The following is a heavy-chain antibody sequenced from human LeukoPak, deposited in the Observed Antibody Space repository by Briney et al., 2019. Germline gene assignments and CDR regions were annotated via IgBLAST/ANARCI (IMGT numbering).Heavy chain of an antibody. Sequence: GGSLRLSCAASGFTFSSYAMSWVRQAPGKGLEWVSAISGSGGSTYYADSVKGRFTISRDNYKNTLYLQMNSLRAEDTAVYYCAKLTDSGIAAAEDWGQGTLVTVSS. V-gene: IGHV3-23*01. D-gene: IGHD6-13*01. J-gene: IGHJ4*02. CDR1: GFTFSSYA. CDR2: ISGSGGST. CDR3: AKLTDSGIAAAED.